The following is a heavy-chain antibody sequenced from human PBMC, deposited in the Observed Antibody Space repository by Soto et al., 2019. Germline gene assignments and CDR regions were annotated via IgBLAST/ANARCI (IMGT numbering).Heavy chain of an antibody. CDR1: GYSSTNYW. D-gene: IGHD5-12*01. J-gene: IGHJ3*01. CDR3: VKKDMATIGDAFDV. CDR2: IDPSDSYS. Sequence: PGESLKISCNGSGYSSTNYWINWVRQMPGKGLEWMGKIDPSDSYSIYSPSFQGHVTISADKSITTAFLQWSRLKASDTAMYYCVKKDMATIGDAFDVWGEGTMVTDSS. V-gene: IGHV5-10-1*01.